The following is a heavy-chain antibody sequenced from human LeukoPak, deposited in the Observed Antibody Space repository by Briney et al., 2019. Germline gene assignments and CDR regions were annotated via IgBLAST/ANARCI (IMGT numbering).Heavy chain of an antibody. V-gene: IGHV4-30-4*01. CDR2: IYYSGST. CDR1: GGSISSGDYY. D-gene: IGHD3-22*01. Sequence: SETLSLTCTVSGGSISSGDYYWSWIRQPPGKGLEWIGYIYYSGSTYYNPSLKSRVTISVDTSKNQFSLKLSSVTAADTAVYYCAREPVGNYYDSSGYYYWFDPWGQGTLVTVSS. CDR3: AREPVGNYYDSSGYYYWFDP. J-gene: IGHJ5*02.